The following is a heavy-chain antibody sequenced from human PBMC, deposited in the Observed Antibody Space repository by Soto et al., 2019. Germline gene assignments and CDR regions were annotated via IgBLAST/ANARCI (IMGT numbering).Heavy chain of an antibody. CDR2: ISYDGSNK. CDR3: AKDLDLYYFDY. Sequence: PGGSLRLSCAASGFTFSSYGMHWVRQAPGKGLEWVAVISYDGSNKYYADSVKGRFTISRDNSKNTLYLQMNSLRAEDTAVYYCAKDLDLYYFDYWGQGTLVTSPQ. CDR1: GFTFSSYG. J-gene: IGHJ4*02. V-gene: IGHV3-30*18.